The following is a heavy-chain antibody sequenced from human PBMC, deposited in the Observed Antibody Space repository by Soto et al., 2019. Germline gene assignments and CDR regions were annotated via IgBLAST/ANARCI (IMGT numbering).Heavy chain of an antibody. CDR3: ARHGAPFTIFGVVKSITRGVPYYGMDV. CDR1: GGSISSSRYY. D-gene: IGHD3-3*01. J-gene: IGHJ6*02. V-gene: IGHV4-39*01. Sequence: SETLSLTCTVSGGSISSSRYYWGWIRQPPGKGLEWIGSIYYSGSTYYNPSLKSRVTISVDTSKNQFSLKLSSVTAADTAVYYCARHGAPFTIFGVVKSITRGVPYYGMDVWGQGTTVTVSS. CDR2: IYYSGST.